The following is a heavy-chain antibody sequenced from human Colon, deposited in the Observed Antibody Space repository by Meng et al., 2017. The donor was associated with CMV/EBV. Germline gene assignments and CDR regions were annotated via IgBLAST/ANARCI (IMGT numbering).Heavy chain of an antibody. V-gene: IGHV2-5*02. J-gene: IGHJ4*02. CDR2: IYWDDDK. CDR1: GFSLSTIGMG. CDR3: AHRPYGSGSYFFDY. D-gene: IGHD3-10*01. Sequence: QITWKVFIPTLAKPTTTLTLACTFSGFSLSTIGMGVCWIRQPPGKALEWLGVIYWDDDKRYSPSLKSRLTITKDTSKNQVVLTMTNLDPLDTATYYCAHRPYGSGSYFFDYWGQGTLVTVSS.